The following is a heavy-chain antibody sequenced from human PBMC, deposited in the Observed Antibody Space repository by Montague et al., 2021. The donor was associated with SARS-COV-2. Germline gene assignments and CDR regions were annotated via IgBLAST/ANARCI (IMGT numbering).Heavy chain of an antibody. CDR3: AKQPGAGAVVYWYFDL. D-gene: IGHD6-19*01. V-gene: IGHV3-23*01. CDR1: GFAFNNFA. Sequence: SLRLSCAASGFAFNNFAMSWVRQAPGKGLEWVSSIFGSAAGTYYADSAKGRFTISRDNSKNTLYLQMNSLKAEDTAKYYCAKQPGAGAVVYWYFDLWGRGTVVSVSS. CDR2: IFGSAAGT. J-gene: IGHJ2*01.